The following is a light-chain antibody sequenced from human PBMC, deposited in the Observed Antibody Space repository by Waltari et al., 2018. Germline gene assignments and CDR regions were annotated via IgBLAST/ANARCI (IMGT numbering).Light chain of an antibody. CDR1: DLHKKY. V-gene: IGLV3-25*03. Sequence: SHEPTHSPSVSVPPGQTARSNCSGGDLHKKYDDWYQPKPVQAPVLVIYKNSERPSGIPERFSGSSSGTTVTLTISGVQAEDEADYYCQSADSSDTYEVFGGGTKLTVL. J-gene: IGLJ2*01. CDR3: QSADSSDTYEV. CDR2: KNS.